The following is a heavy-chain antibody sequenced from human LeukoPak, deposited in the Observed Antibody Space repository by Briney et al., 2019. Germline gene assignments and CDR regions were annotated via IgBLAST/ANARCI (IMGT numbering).Heavy chain of an antibody. Sequence: TGGSLRLSCAASGFTFSDYYMSWIRQAPGKGLEWVSYISSSGTTIYYADSVKGRFTISRDNARNSLYLQMNSLRAEDTAVYYCARHAPRGYYDFWSGYFNWFDPWGQGTLVTVSS. CDR1: GFTFSDYY. J-gene: IGHJ5*02. CDR2: ISSSGTTI. D-gene: IGHD3-3*01. CDR3: ARHAPRGYYDFWSGYFNWFDP. V-gene: IGHV3-11*01.